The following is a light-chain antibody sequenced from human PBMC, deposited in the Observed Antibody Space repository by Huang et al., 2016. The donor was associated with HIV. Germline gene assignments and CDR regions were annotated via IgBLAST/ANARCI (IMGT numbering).Light chain of an antibody. CDR2: DVS. J-gene: IGKJ1*01. CDR3: QQYDGYPWT. CDR1: QSLTTW. V-gene: IGKV1-5*01. Sequence: DIQMTQSPSTRSASVGDRVTMTCRARQSLTTWLAWYQQKPGKATKLLIYDVSSLESGVPSRCSGSGSGTEFTLTISSLQPYDFATYYCQQYDGYPWTFGQGTKVEIK.